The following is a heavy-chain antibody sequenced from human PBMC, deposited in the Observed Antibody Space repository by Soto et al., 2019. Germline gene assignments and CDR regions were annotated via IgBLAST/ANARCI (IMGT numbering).Heavy chain of an antibody. V-gene: IGHV3-21*01. CDR3: ARHGSGSYYNGLDY. CDR2: ISSSSSYI. CDR1: GFTFSSYS. Sequence: EVQLVESGGGLVKPGGSLRLSCAASGFTFSSYSMNWVRQAPGKGLEWVSSISSSSSYIYYADSVKGRFTISRDNAKNSLYLQMNSLRAEDTAVYYGARHGSGSYYNGLDYWGQGTLVTVSS. J-gene: IGHJ4*02. D-gene: IGHD3-10*01.